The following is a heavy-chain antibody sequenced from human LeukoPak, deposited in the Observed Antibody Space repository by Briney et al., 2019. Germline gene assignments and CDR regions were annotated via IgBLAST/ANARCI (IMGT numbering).Heavy chain of an antibody. Sequence: ASVKVSCKASGYTFTSYGISWVRQAPGQGLEWMGWISAYNGNTNYAQKFQGRVTITADESTSTAYMELSSLRSEDTAVYYCARDPPRGTGTTPFSWGQGTLVTVSS. D-gene: IGHD1-7*01. CDR2: ISAYNGNT. CDR3: ARDPPRGTGTTPFS. J-gene: IGHJ4*02. V-gene: IGHV1-18*01. CDR1: GYTFTSYG.